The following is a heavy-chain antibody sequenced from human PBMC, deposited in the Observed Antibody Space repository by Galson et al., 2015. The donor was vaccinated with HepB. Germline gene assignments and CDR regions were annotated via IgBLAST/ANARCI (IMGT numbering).Heavy chain of an antibody. CDR3: ARTPKAIAAAGKGGPIDY. D-gene: IGHD6-13*01. V-gene: IGHV3-21*01. Sequence: SLRLSCAASGFTFNSYNMNWVRQAPGKGLEWVSSIRSSSSYISYADSVKGRFTISRDNAKNSLSLQMNSLRAEDTAVYYCARTPKAIAAAGKGGPIDYWGQGTLVTVSS. CDR1: GFTFNSYN. J-gene: IGHJ4*02. CDR2: IRSSSSYI.